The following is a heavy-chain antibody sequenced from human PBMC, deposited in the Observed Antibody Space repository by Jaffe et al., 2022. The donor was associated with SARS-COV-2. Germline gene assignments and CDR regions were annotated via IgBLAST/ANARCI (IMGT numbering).Heavy chain of an antibody. J-gene: IGHJ6*02. V-gene: IGHV3-30-3*01. CDR1: GFTFSNYA. D-gene: IGHD7-27*01. Sequence: QVQLVESGGGVVQPGRSLRLSCAASGFTFSNYAMHWVREAPGKGLEWVAVISYDGSKKHYADSVKGRFTISRDNSKNTLYLQMNSLRAEDTAVFYCARDRNWGTYYYYGMDVWGQGTTVTVSS. CDR3: ARDRNWGTYYYYGMDV. CDR2: ISYDGSKK.